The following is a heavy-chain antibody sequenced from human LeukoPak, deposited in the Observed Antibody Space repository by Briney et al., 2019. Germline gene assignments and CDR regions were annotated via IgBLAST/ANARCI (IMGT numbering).Heavy chain of an antibody. V-gene: IGHV3-30*18. CDR1: GFTFSSYG. CDR2: ISYDGSNK. J-gene: IGHJ4*02. D-gene: IGHD3-10*01. CDR3: AKSRLDLWFGELFFSD. Sequence: PGRSLRLSCAASGFTFSSYGMHWVRQAPGKGLEWVAVISYDGSNKYYADSVKGRFTISRDNSKNTLYLQMNSLRAEDTAVYYCAKSRLDLWFGELFFSDWGQGTLVTVSS.